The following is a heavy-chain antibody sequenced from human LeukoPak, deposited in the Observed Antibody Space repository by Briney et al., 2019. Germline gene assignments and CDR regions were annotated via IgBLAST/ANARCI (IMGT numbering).Heavy chain of an antibody. CDR3: ARADLGYCSSTSCYSGNWFDP. CDR2: ISAYNGNT. CDR1: GYTFTSYG. D-gene: IGHD2-2*01. V-gene: IGHV1-18*01. J-gene: IGHJ5*02. Sequence: ASVTVSCTASGYTFTSYGISWVRQAPGQGLEWMGWISAYNGNTNYAQKLQGRVTMTTDTSTSTAYMELRSLRSDDTAVYYCARADLGYCSSTSCYSGNWFDPWGQGTLVTVSS.